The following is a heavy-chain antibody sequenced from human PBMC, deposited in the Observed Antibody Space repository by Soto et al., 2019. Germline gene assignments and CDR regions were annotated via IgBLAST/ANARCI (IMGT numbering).Heavy chain of an antibody. CDR3: ARSYSSGWEFDY. CDR2: ISSTGRTI. J-gene: IGHJ4*02. D-gene: IGHD6-19*01. V-gene: IGHV3-11*01. Sequence: PGGSLRLSCGSSGFTFSNYYMSLIRQAPGKGLEWVSYISSTGRTIYYADSVKGRFTVSRDNAQNSLSLKLNSLRVEDTAVYYCARSYSSGWEFDYWGQGTQVTVSS. CDR1: GFTFSNYY.